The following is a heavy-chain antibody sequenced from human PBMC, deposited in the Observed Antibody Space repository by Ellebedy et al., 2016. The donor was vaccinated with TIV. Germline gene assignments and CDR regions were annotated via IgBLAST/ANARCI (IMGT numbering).Heavy chain of an antibody. CDR3: AREVEYGGNSDWFDP. Sequence: SETLSLTXTVSGDSISFSSYFWGWIRQPPGKGLEWIGSIYNSGSTYYNPSLKSRVTISEDTSNNQFSLKLSSVTAADTAVYYCAREVEYGGNSDWFDPWGQGTLVTVSS. D-gene: IGHD4-23*01. CDR1: GDSISFSSYF. V-gene: IGHV4-39*07. CDR2: IYNSGST. J-gene: IGHJ5*02.